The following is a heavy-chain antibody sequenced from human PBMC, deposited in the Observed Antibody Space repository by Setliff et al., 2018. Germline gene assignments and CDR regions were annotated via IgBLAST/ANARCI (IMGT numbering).Heavy chain of an antibody. D-gene: IGHD2-15*01. V-gene: IGHV1-18*01. Sequence: ASVKVSCKTSGYNFITFGISWVRQAPGQGLEWMGWISPYNGDANYAQKFQGRVTMTTDTSTGTAYMELRTLSSDDTAVYYCTRGRGPRVVVAVPLDFWGQGTLVTVSS. J-gene: IGHJ4*02. CDR2: ISPYNGDA. CDR1: GYNFITFG. CDR3: TRGRGPRVVVAVPLDF.